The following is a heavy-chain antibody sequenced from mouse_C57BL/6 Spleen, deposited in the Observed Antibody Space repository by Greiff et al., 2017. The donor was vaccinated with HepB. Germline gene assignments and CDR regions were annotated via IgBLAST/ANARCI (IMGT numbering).Heavy chain of an antibody. CDR3: ARHGDYYGSSYTWYFDV. D-gene: IGHD1-1*01. CDR1: GFSLTSYG. CDR2: IWSDGST. V-gene: IGHV2-6-1*01. J-gene: IGHJ1*03. Sequence: VKLMESGPGLVAPSQSLSISCTVSGFSLTSYGVHWVRQPPGKGLEWLVVIWSDGSTTYNSALKSRQNISKDNSKSQVFLKMNRLQTDDTAMYYCARHGDYYGSSYTWYFDVWGTGTTVTVSS.